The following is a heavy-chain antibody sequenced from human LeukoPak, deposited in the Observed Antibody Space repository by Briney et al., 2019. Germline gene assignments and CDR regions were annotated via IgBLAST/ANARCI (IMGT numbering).Heavy chain of an antibody. CDR1: GFDFGAYA. Sequence: DPGGSLRLSCAASGFDFGAYAMHWVRQAPGKGPELVALLAYDGTNEYYIDSVKGRFTISRDNSKNTVYLQMNRLRLDDTSVYYCARGGPLGDTNRFDFWGQGTLVTVSS. V-gene: IGHV3-30*04. J-gene: IGHJ4*02. CDR2: LAYDGTNE. CDR3: ARGGPLGDTNRFDF. D-gene: IGHD2-8*01.